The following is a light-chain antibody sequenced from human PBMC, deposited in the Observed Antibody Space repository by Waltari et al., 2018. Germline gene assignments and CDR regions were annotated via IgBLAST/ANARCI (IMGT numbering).Light chain of an antibody. J-gene: IGLJ3*02. CDR2: EVS. CDR3: CSYAGSSPWV. Sequence: QSALTQPASVSGSPGQSLTIPCPGTRRNVGSYNLVSWSQQHPGKAPKLMIYEVSKRPSGVSNRFSGSKSGNTASLTISGLQAEDEADYYCCSYAGSSPWVFGGGTKLTVL. CDR1: RRNVGSYNL. V-gene: IGLV2-23*02.